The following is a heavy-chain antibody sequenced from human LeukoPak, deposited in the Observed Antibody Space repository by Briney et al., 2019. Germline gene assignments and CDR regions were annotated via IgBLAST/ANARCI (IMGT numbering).Heavy chain of an antibody. J-gene: IGHJ5*02. CDR3: ARGPSRITMVRGVKNWFDP. Sequence: ASVKVSCKASGYTFTSYDINWVRQATGQGLEWMGWMSPNSGNTGYAQKFQGRVTMTRNTSISTAYMELSSLRSEDTAVYYCARGPSRITMVRGVKNWFDPWGQGTLVTVSS. D-gene: IGHD3-10*01. CDR2: MSPNSGNT. V-gene: IGHV1-8*01. CDR1: GYTFTSYD.